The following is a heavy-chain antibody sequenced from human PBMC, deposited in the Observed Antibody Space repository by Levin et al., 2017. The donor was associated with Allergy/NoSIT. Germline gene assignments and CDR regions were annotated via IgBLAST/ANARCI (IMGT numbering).Heavy chain of an antibody. J-gene: IGHJ4*02. CDR2: ISGSGGST. CDR1: GFTFSSYA. Sequence: GGSLRLSCAASGFTFSSYAMNWVRQAPGKGLEWVSAISGSGGSTYYADSVKGRFTISRDNSNNTLYLQMNSLRAEDTAVYYCAKPPEDSSSWYYFDYWGQGTLVTVSS. CDR3: AKPPEDSSSWYYFDY. D-gene: IGHD6-13*01. V-gene: IGHV3-23*01.